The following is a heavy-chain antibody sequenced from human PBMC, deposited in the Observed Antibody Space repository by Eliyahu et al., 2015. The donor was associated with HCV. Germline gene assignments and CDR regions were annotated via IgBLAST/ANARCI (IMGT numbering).Heavy chain of an antibody. CDR3: ASSGYCSGGSCSNYYYYYGMDV. D-gene: IGHD2-15*01. Sequence: QVQLVQSGAEVKKPGASVKVSCKASGYTFTSYGIXWVRQAPGQGLEWMGWISAYNGNTNYAQKLQGRVTMTTDTSTSTAYMELRSLRSDDTAVYYCASSGYCSGGSCSNYYYYYGMDVWGQGTTVTVSS. CDR2: ISAYNGNT. CDR1: GYTFTSYG. J-gene: IGHJ6*02. V-gene: IGHV1-18*01.